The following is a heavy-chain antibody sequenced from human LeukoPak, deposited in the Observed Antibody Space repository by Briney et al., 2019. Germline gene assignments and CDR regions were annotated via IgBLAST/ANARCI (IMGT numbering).Heavy chain of an antibody. CDR3: ARGMFEGSLNFDY. Sequence: PSETLSLTCAVYGGSFSGYYWSWIRQPPGKGLEWIGEINHSGSTNYNPSLKSRVTISVDTSKNQFSLKLSSVTAADTAVYYCARGMFEGSLNFDYWGQGTLVTVSS. J-gene: IGHJ4*02. CDR2: INHSGST. CDR1: GGSFSGYY. V-gene: IGHV4-34*01. D-gene: IGHD3-10*02.